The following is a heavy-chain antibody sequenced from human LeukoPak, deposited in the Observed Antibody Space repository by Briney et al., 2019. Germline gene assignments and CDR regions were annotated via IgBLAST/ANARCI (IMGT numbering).Heavy chain of an antibody. D-gene: IGHD2-15*01. V-gene: IGHV4-39*07. Sequence: SETLSLTCSVSGDSITGYYWGWIRQPPGKGLEWIGNIYYTGNTYYNSSLKSRVTISLDTSKNHFSLKLSSVTAADTAVYYCARGTVGYCSGGSCQGWFGPWGQGTLVTVSS. CDR1: GDSITGYY. CDR2: IYYTGNT. CDR3: ARGTVGYCSGGSCQGWFGP. J-gene: IGHJ5*02.